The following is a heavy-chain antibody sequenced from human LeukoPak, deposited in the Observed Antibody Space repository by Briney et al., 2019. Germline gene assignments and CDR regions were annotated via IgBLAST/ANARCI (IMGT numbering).Heavy chain of an antibody. CDR3: AGAAY. J-gene: IGHJ4*02. CDR1: GFTFSSQW. V-gene: IGHV3-7*04. Sequence: GGSLRLSCAGSGFTFSSQWMSWVRQAPGKGLEWVGYINQDGSQKYYVDSVKGRFTISRDNAKNSLYLQMTSLRAEDTAVYYCAGAAYWGQGTLVTVSS. CDR2: INQDGSQK.